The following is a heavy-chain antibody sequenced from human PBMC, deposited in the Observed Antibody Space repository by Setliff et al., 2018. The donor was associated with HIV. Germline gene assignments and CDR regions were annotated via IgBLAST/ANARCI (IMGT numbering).Heavy chain of an antibody. V-gene: IGHV3-23*01. CDR1: GFTFTSYA. Sequence: GESLKISCAASGFTFTSYAMTWVRQAPGKGLEWVSAISGSGGSTYYADSVKGRFTISRDNSKNTLYLQMNSLRAEDTAVYYCARDYRPSGYISGWYIDYWGQGTPVTVS. J-gene: IGHJ4*02. CDR3: ARDYRPSGYISGWYIDY. CDR2: ISGSGGST. D-gene: IGHD6-13*01.